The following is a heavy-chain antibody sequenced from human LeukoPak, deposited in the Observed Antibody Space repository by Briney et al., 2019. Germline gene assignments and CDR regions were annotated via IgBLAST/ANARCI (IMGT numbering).Heavy chain of an antibody. Sequence: GASVKVSCKASGFTLINSAVQWVRQARGQRLEWVGWIIVGSGQTRYAQKFQKRVTITRDMSTSTAFLELSSLRSEDSAAYYCAAGDTLVRGVIIPFAPWGQGTLVTVSS. CDR2: IIVGSGQT. J-gene: IGHJ5*02. CDR1: GFTLINSA. V-gene: IGHV1-58*01. D-gene: IGHD3-10*01. CDR3: AAGDTLVRGVIIPFAP.